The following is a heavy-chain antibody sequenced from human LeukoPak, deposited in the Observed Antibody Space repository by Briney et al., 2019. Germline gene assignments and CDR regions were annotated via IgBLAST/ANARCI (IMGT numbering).Heavy chain of an antibody. J-gene: IGHJ4*02. Sequence: GGSLRLSCAASGFTFDDYGMSWVRQAPGKGLEWVSSITSSGAATYYADSVKGRLTISRDNPDNTLYLQMNSLRAEDTAVYYCAKDRPNYYGSNGHYYKLNGDCWGQGTLVTVSS. CDR2: ITSSGAAT. V-gene: IGHV3-23*01. D-gene: IGHD3-22*01. CDR3: AKDRPNYYGSNGHYYKLNGDC. CDR1: GFTFDDYG.